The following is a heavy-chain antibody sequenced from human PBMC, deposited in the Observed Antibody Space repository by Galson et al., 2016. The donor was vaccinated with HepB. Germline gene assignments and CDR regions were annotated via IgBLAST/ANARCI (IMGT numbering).Heavy chain of an antibody. D-gene: IGHD1-1*01. J-gene: IGHJ4*02. CDR2: ICTRRTT. CDR1: GFVFSNFG. Sequence: SLRLSCAASGFVFSNFGLSWVRQAPGKGLEWVASICTRRTTYYSDSAQGRFTISRDNSNNTLYLQMNGLRAEDTAVYYCAKERLVRRIFDHWGQGTLLTVSS. CDR3: AKERLVRRIFDH. V-gene: IGHV3-23*01.